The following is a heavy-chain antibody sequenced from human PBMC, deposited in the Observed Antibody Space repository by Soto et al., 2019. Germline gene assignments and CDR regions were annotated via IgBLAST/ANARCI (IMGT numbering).Heavy chain of an antibody. V-gene: IGHV4-38-2*01. Sequence: SETLSLTCAVSGYSISSGYYWGWIRQPPGKGLGWIGSIYHSGSTYYNPSLKSRVTISVDTSKNQFSLKLSSVTAADTAVYYCASGVSAGAGMDVWGQGTTVTVSS. CDR2: IYHSGST. D-gene: IGHD2-8*01. CDR3: ASGVSAGAGMDV. CDR1: GYSISSGYY. J-gene: IGHJ6*02.